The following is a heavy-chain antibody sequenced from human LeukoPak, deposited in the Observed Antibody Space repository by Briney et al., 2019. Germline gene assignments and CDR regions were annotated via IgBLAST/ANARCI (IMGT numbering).Heavy chain of an antibody. Sequence: GGSLRLSCAASGFTFSSYGMHWVRQAPGKGLEWVAVISYDGSNKHYADSVKGRFTISRDNSKNTLYLQMNSLRAEDTAVYYCAKDSTVTSYYFDYWGQGTLVTVSS. D-gene: IGHD4-17*01. V-gene: IGHV3-30*18. CDR2: ISYDGSNK. CDR3: AKDSTVTSYYFDY. CDR1: GFTFSSYG. J-gene: IGHJ4*02.